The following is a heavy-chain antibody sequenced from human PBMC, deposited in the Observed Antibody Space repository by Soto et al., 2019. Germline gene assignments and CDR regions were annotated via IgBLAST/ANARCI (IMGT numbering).Heavy chain of an antibody. CDR1: GFTFSSYG. J-gene: IGHJ6*03. CDR2: IWYDGSNK. V-gene: IGHV3-33*01. CDR3: ARAAYYDFWSGYLPPAYYMDV. D-gene: IGHD3-3*01. Sequence: GGSLRLSCAASGFTFSSYGVHWVRQAPGKGLEWVAVIWYDGSNKYYADSVKGRFTISRDNSKNTLYLQMNSLRAEDTAVYYCARAAYYDFWSGYLPPAYYMDVWGEGTTVTLSS.